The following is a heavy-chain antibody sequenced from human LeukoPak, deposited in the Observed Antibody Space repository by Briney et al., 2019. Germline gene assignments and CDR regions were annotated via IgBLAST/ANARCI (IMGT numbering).Heavy chain of an antibody. CDR3: AKEGPIAVASIDY. D-gene: IGHD6-19*01. J-gene: IGHJ4*02. CDR1: GFTFSSDG. V-gene: IGHV3-30*18. CDR2: ISYDGSNK. Sequence: GGSLRLSCAASGFTFSSDGMHWVRHAPRKGLERGAVISYDGSNKYYADSVKGRFTISRDNSKNTLYLQMNSLRAEDTAVYYCAKEGPIAVASIDYWGQGTLVSVSS.